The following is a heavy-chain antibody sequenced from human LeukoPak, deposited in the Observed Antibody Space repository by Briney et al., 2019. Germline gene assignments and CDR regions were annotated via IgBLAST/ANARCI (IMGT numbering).Heavy chain of an antibody. Sequence: SVKVSCKASGGTFSSYAISWVRQSSGQGLEWMGGIIPIFGTANYAQKFQGRVTITADESTSTAYMELSSLRSEDTAVYYCARVKAHGEYYYYMDVWGKGTTVTVSS. J-gene: IGHJ6*03. V-gene: IGHV1-69*13. CDR2: IIPIFGTA. CDR1: GGTFSSYA. CDR3: ARVKAHGEYYYYMDV.